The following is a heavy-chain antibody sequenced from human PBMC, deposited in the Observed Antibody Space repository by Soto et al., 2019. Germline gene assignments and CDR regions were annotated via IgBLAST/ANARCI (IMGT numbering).Heavy chain of an antibody. J-gene: IGHJ4*02. CDR1: GGSISSSSYY. V-gene: IGHV4-39*01. D-gene: IGHD3-16*02. CDR3: ARLGNLGELSLPPSAIHPEYYFDY. CDR2: IYYSGST. Sequence: SETPSLTCTVSGGSISSSSYYWGWIRQPPGKGLEWIGSIYYSGSTYYNPSLKSRVTMSVDTSKNQFSLKLSSVTAADTAVYYCARLGNLGELSLPPSAIHPEYYFDYWGQGTLVTV.